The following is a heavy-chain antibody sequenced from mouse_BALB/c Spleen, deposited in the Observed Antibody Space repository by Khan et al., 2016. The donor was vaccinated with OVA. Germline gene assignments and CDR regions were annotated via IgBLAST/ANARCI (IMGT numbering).Heavy chain of an antibody. D-gene: IGHD1-2*01. V-gene: IGHV1-77*01. CDR2: ISPGSGDT. Sequence: VQLQESGAELARPGASVKLSCKASGYTFTDYYINWVKLRTGQGLEWIGEISPGSGDTYYNERFKGKATLTADKSSSTAYMQLSRLTSEASAVYFCERRNYFGYTVAYWGQGTLVTVSA. CDR3: ERRNYFGYTVAY. CDR1: GYTFTDYY. J-gene: IGHJ3*01.